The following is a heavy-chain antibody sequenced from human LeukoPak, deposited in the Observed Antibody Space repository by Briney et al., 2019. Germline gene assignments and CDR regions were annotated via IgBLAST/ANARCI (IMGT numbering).Heavy chain of an antibody. D-gene: IGHD6-19*01. V-gene: IGHV3-74*01. Sequence: GGSLRLSCAASGFTFGSHWMHWVRQAPGGGLVWLSRIKSDGISTNYADSVKARFTISRDNAKSTLYLQMNSLRAEDTGVYYCARGDSEGSSAIDYWGQGTLVTVSS. CDR1: GFTFGSHW. CDR2: IKSDGIST. J-gene: IGHJ4*02. CDR3: ARGDSEGSSAIDY.